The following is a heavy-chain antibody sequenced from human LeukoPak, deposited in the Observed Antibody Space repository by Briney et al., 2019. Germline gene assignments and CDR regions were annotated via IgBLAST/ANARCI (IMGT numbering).Heavy chain of an antibody. Sequence: GGSLRLSCAASGFTFDDYGMSWVRQAPGKGLERVSAISGSGGSTYYADSVKGRFTISRDNSKNTVYLQMNSLRAEDTAVYYSARGGEDYDFRSGYYWGQGTLVTVSS. CDR3: ARGGEDYDFRSGYY. V-gene: IGHV3-23*01. D-gene: IGHD3-3*01. CDR2: ISGSGGST. J-gene: IGHJ4*02. CDR1: GFTFDDYG.